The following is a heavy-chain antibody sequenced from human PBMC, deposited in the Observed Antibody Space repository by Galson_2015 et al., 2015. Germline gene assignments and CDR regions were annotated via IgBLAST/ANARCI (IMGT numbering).Heavy chain of an antibody. CDR3: ASSFRPYSNYDWTHFDY. CDR2: IVPIFGTA. V-gene: IGHV1-69*13. Sequence: SVKVSCKASGGTFSSYAISWVRQAPGQGLEWMGGIVPIFGTANYAQKFQGRVTITADESTSTAYMEPSSLRSEDTAVYYCASSFRPYSNYDWTHFDYWGQGTLVTVSP. CDR1: GGTFSSYA. J-gene: IGHJ4*02. D-gene: IGHD4-11*01.